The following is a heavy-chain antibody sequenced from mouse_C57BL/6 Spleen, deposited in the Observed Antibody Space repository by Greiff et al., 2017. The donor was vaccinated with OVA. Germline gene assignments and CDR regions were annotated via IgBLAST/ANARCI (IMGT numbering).Heavy chain of an antibody. CDR2: FNPNNGGS. CDR1: EYTFTDYY. J-gene: IGHJ1*03. CDR3: GRGEEFYWYFDV. V-gene: IGHV1-26*01. Sequence: RRQRSGPELLKPGASVNIPGKASEYTFTDYYMNWVEQSHGRSLEWIGDFNPNNGGSSFNQKFRGEATSTVDKSASKAYMELRSLRSEESAVYYCGRGEEFYWYFDVWGTGTTVTVSS.